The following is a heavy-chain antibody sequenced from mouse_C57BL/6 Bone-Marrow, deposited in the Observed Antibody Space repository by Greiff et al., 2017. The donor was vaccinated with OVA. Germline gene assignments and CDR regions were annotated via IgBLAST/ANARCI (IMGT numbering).Heavy chain of an antibody. D-gene: IGHD1-1*01. CDR1: GYTFTSYG. Sequence: QVQLQQSGAELARPGASVKLSCKASGYTFTSYGISWVKQRTGQGLEWIGEIYPRSGNTYYNEKFKGKATLTADKSSSTAYMELRSLTSEDSAVYFCARTIYYGSSPWYFDVWGTGTTVTVSS. V-gene: IGHV1-81*01. J-gene: IGHJ1*03. CDR2: IYPRSGNT. CDR3: ARTIYYGSSPWYFDV.